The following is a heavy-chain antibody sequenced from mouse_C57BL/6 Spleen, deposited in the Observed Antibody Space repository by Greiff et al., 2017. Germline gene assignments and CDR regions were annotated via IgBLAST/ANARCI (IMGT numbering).Heavy chain of an antibody. V-gene: IGHV1-9*01. Sequence: QVQLKQSGAELMKPGASVKLSCKATGYTFTGYWIEWVKQRPGHGLEWIGEILPGSGSTNYNEKFKGKATFTADTSSNTAYMQLSSLTTEDSAIYYCARRDYSNYYFDYWGQGTTLTVSS. CDR3: ARRDYSNYYFDY. J-gene: IGHJ2*01. CDR1: GYTFTGYW. D-gene: IGHD2-5*01. CDR2: ILPGSGST.